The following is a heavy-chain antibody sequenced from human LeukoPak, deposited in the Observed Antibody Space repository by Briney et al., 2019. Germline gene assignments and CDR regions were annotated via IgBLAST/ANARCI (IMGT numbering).Heavy chain of an antibody. CDR3: AKLPLGYNQLGGSRFDP. CDR2: ISGSGGST. CDR1: GFTFSSYA. D-gene: IGHD5-12*01. Sequence: EGSLRLSCAASGFTFSSYAMTWVRQAPGKGLEWVSAISGSGGSTYYADSVKGRFTISRDNSKNTLYLQMNSLRAEDTAVYYCAKLPLGYNQLGGSRFDPWGQGTLVTVSS. V-gene: IGHV3-23*01. J-gene: IGHJ5*02.